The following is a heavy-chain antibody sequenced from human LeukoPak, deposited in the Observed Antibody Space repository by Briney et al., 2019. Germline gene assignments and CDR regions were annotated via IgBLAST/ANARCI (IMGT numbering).Heavy chain of an antibody. V-gene: IGHV4-4*02. D-gene: IGHD5-24*01. CDR3: ARNRAYNLDH. Sequence: SGTLSLTCAVSGDSISSSHWWSWVRQPPGKGLEWIGEVSLGGSNNYNPSLGSRVTISLDKSTNQFSLRLSSVTAADTAVYFCARNRAYNLDHWGQGTLVTVSS. CDR2: VSLGGSN. J-gene: IGHJ4*02. CDR1: GDSISSSHW.